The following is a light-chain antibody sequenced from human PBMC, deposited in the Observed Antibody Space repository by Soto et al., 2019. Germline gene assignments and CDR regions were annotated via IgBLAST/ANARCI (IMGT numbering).Light chain of an antibody. J-gene: IGKJ4*01. CDR1: HGISSY. Sequence: IQLTQSPSSLSASVGDRVTITCRASHGISSYLGWYQQKPGKAPKLLIYDAATLPSGVPSRFSGSGSGTDFTLTITRLQPEDFATYYCQQLKKYPLTFGGGTKVEIK. V-gene: IGKV1-9*01. CDR3: QQLKKYPLT. CDR2: DAA.